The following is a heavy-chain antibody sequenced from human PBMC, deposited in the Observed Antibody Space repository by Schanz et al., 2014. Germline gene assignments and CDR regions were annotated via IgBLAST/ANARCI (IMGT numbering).Heavy chain of an antibody. CDR2: FDAHDGRA. V-gene: IGHV3-23*01. CDR1: GFTLSNYG. J-gene: IGHJ4*02. D-gene: IGHD2-8*02. Sequence: EVQLLESGGGLAQPGGSLRLSCAASGFTLSNYGMSWVRQAPGKGLEWVSGFDAHDGRAYYADSAKGRFTISRDNSKSTLYVERNSLRVEDTAVYYCAKTLFPGGTQTFGNWGRGTLVTVSS. CDR3: AKTLFPGGTQTFGN.